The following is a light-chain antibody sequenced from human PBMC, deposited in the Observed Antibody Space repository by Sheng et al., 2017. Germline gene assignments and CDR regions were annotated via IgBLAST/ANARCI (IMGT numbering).Light chain of an antibody. CDR1: QGITSI. V-gene: IGKV1-13*02. CDR3: QLFNGSLFT. CDR2: DIL. J-gene: IGKJ4*01. Sequence: IQLTQSPSSLSASVGDTVTIPCRASQGITSISAWYQQRPGNAPKLLIYDILTLQSGVPSRFSGSGSGTDFTLTISSLQPEDFATYYCQLFNGSLFTSVGGTERWRS.